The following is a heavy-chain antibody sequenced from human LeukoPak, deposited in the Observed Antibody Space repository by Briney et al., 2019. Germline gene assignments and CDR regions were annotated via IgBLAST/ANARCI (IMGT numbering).Heavy chain of an antibody. CDR1: GYSFTNYW. CDR3: ARHGESSTRLYYFDS. V-gene: IGHV5-10-1*01. D-gene: IGHD3-10*01. J-gene: IGHJ4*02. CDR2: IDPSGSYT. Sequence: RGSLKISCKGSGYSFTNYWITWVGQMPGKGLEWMGRIDPSGSYTNYSPSFEGHVTISADKSIRTAFLQWSSLKASDTAMYYCARHGESSTRLYYFDSWGQGTLVTVCS.